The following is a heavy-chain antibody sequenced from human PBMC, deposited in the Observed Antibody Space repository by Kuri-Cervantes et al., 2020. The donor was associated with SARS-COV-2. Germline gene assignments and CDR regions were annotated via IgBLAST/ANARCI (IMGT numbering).Heavy chain of an antibody. J-gene: IGHJ3*01. CDR1: ETTFPNYD. V-gene: IGHV1-8*01. CDR2: MNPETGNS. CDR3: ARDICNWTPDGFDF. Sequence: ASVKVSCKAPETTFPNYDINWVRQASGKGREWMGWMNPETGNSGYAKKVRGRVTMTRDTFMTTAYLELSRLRSEDSAIYYCARDICNWTPDGFDFWGPRDNGHRLL. D-gene: IGHD1-1*01.